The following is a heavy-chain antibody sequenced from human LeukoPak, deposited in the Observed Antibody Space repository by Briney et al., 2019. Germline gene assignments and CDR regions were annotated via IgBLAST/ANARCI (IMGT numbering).Heavy chain of an antibody. J-gene: IGHJ4*02. CDR3: ASGFLDDFWSGHF. CDR1: GFTFSTYW. D-gene: IGHD3-3*01. V-gene: IGHV3-7*01. Sequence: GGSLRLSCAASGFTFSTYWMSWVRQAPGKGLEWVANIKEDGSEKYYVDSVKGRFTISRDNAKNSLYLQMNSLGAEDTAVYYCASGFLDDFWSGHFWGQGTLVTVSS. CDR2: IKEDGSEK.